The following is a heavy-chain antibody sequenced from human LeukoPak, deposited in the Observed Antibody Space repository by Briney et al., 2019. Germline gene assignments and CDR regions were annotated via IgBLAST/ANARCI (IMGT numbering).Heavy chain of an antibody. CDR1: GFTFSSYG. V-gene: IGHV3-33*06. CDR3: AKDCSGGSCFDY. J-gene: IGHJ4*02. Sequence: GGSLRLSCAASGFTFSSYGMHWVRQAPGKGLEWAAVIWYDGSNKYYADSVKGRFTISRDNSKNTLYLQMNSLRAEDTAVYYCAKDCSGGSCFDYWGQGTLVTVSS. D-gene: IGHD2-15*01. CDR2: IWYDGSNK.